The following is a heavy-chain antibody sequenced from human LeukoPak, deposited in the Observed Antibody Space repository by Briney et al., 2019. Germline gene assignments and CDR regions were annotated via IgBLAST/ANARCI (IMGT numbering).Heavy chain of an antibody. J-gene: IGHJ4*02. Sequence: ASETLSLTCAVSGDSIRNSVYYWSWIRQHPGKGLEWIGYIYHSGSAYYSPTLKSRLTISVDTSKNQFSLQLSSVTVADTAVYHCARVRDSFDYWGQGTLVTVSS. V-gene: IGHV4-31*02. CDR2: IYHSGSA. CDR1: GDSIRNSVYY. CDR3: ARVRDSFDY.